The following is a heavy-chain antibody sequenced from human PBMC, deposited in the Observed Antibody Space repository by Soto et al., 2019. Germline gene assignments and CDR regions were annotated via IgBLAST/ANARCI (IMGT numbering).Heavy chain of an antibody. V-gene: IGHV4-59*10. D-gene: IGHD1-1*01. CDR2: IYATGTT. CDR3: VRDGTKTLRDWFDP. J-gene: IGHJ5*02. Sequence: SETLSLTCAVYGASLSDNYWSWIRKSAGKGLEWIGRIYATGTTDYNPSLKSRVMMSVDTSKKQFSLKLRSVTAADTAVYYCVRDGTKTLRDWFDPWGQGISVTVSS. CDR1: GASLSDNY.